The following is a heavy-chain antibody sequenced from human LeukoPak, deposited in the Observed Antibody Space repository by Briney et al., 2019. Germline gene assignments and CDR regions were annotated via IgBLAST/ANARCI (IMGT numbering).Heavy chain of an antibody. Sequence: GGSLRLSCAASGFTFSSYWMSWVRQTPGKGLQWVANIKQDGSEKYYVDSVKGRFTISRDNAKNSLYLQMNSLRAEDTAVYYCARLRITMVRGVTGLSYYYYMDVWGKGTTVTVSS. V-gene: IGHV3-7*01. CDR2: IKQDGSEK. CDR1: GFTFSSYW. D-gene: IGHD3-10*01. CDR3: ARLRITMVRGVTGLSYYYYMDV. J-gene: IGHJ6*03.